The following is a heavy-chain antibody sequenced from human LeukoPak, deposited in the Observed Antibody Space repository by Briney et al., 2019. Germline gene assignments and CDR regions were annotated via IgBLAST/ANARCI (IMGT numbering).Heavy chain of an antibody. CDR1: GFTFSSYA. V-gene: IGHV3-23*01. J-gene: IGHJ4*02. CDR3: AKSYSSGYYYPFDY. CDR2: ISGSGGST. Sequence: GGSLRLSCAASGFTFSSYAVSWVRQAPGKGLEWVSAISGSGGSTYYADSVKGRFTISRDNSKNTLYLQMNSLRAEDTAVYYCAKSYSSGYYYPFDYWGQGTLVTVSS. D-gene: IGHD3-22*01.